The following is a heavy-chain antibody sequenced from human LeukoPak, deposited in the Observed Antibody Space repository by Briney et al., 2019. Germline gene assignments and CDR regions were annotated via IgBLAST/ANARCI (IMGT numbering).Heavy chain of an antibody. D-gene: IGHD4-23*01. J-gene: IGHJ3*02. CDR3: ASTTVVTSNAFDI. V-gene: IGHV4-30-2*01. CDR1: GGSISSGGYS. Sequence: PSQTLSLTCAVSGGSISSGGYSWSWIRQPPGKGLEWIGYIYHSGSTYYNPSLKSRVTISVDRSKNQFSLKLSSVTAADTAVYYCASTTVVTSNAFDIWGQGTMVTVSS. CDR2: IYHSGST.